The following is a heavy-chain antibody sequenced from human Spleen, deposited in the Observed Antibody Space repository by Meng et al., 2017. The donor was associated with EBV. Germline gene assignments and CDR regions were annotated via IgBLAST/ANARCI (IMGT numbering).Heavy chain of an antibody. CDR2: INSDGSVI. J-gene: IGHJ4*02. V-gene: IGHV3-74*01. CDR3: AKDCFGDKDS. CDR1: GFTLSSYW. Sequence: EVRVMVAGGCLVQPGGSLRLSCADSGFTLSSYWVHWVRQAPGKGLVWVSRINSDGSVINYADSVKGRFTISRDNAKNTVYLQMNNLRAEDTAVYYCAKDCFGDKDSWGQGTLVTVSS. D-gene: IGHD2-21*01.